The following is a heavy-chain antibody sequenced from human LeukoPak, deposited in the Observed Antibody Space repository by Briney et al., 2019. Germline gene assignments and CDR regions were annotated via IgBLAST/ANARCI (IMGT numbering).Heavy chain of an antibody. V-gene: IGHV4-34*01. Sequence: PSETLSLTCGVYGGSFSGYYWSWIRQPPGKGLEWIGEINHSGSTNYNPSLKSRVTISVDTSKNQFSLKLSSVTAADTAVYYCARGTGYCSSTSCPVFDYWGQGTLVTVSS. CDR3: ARGTGYCSSTSCPVFDY. CDR1: GGSFSGYY. D-gene: IGHD2-2*03. CDR2: INHSGST. J-gene: IGHJ4*02.